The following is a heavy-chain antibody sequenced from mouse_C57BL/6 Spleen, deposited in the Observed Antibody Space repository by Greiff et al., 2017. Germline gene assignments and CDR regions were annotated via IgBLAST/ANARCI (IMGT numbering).Heavy chain of an antibody. D-gene: IGHD2-1*01. Sequence: QVQLQQPGAELVKPGASVKLSCKASGYTFTSYWMQWVKQRPGQGLEWIGEIDPSDSYTNYNQKFKGKATLTVDTSSSTAYMQLSSLTSEDSAVYYCARGGHYIYDGNSDAMDYWGQGTSVTVSS. CDR2: IDPSDSYT. V-gene: IGHV1-50*01. CDR1: GYTFTSYW. J-gene: IGHJ4*01. CDR3: ARGGHYIYDGNSDAMDY.